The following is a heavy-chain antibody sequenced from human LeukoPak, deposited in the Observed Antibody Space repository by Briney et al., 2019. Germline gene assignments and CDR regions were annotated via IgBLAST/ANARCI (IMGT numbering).Heavy chain of an antibody. CDR2: INSDGRST. Sequence: GGSLRLSCAASGFTFSSYWMHWVRQAPGKGLVWVSRINSDGRSTIYADSVKGRFTISRDDARNTLYLQMNSLRAEDTAVYYCARANGDLWVDYWGQGTLVTVSS. D-gene: IGHD4-17*01. V-gene: IGHV3-74*01. J-gene: IGHJ4*02. CDR1: GFTFSSYW. CDR3: ARANGDLWVDY.